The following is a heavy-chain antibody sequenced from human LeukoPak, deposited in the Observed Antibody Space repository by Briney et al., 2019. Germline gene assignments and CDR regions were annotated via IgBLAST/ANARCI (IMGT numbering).Heavy chain of an antibody. CDR3: VRDKGLTGDTCAFDI. CDR1: GDTFDTYT. V-gene: IGHV1-69*05. Sequence: SVKVSCKASGDTFDTYTISWVRQVPGQGLEWMGGFIPAFNTAHYARKFQGRVTITMDASTTTNFMEMSSLRFEDTAVYYCVRDKGLTGDTCAFDIWGQGTMVTVSS. D-gene: IGHD7-27*01. J-gene: IGHJ3*02. CDR2: FIPAFNTA.